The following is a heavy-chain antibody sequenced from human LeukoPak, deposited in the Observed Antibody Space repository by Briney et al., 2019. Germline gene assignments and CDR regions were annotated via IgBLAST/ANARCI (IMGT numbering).Heavy chain of an antibody. V-gene: IGHV3-48*01. J-gene: IGHJ6*03. CDR3: ARVNGVPPLVYMDV. CDR2: ISSSSSTI. Sequence: SGGSLRLSCAASGFTFSSYSMNWVRQAPGKGLEWVSYISSSSSTIYYADSVKGRFTISRDNAKNSLYLQMNSLRAEDTAVYYCARVNGVPPLVYMDVWGKGTTVTVSS. D-gene: IGHD2-8*01. CDR1: GFTFSSYS.